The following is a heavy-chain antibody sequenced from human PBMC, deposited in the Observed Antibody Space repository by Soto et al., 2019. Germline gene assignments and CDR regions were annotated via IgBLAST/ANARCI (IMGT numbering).Heavy chain of an antibody. V-gene: IGHV1-8*01. Sequence: ASVKVSCKASGYTFTSYDINWVRQATGQGPEWMGWMNPNSGNTGYAQKFQGRVTMTRNTSISTAYMELSSLRSEDTAVYYCARSIVVVTALDYWGQGTLVTVSS. J-gene: IGHJ4*02. CDR1: GYTFTSYD. D-gene: IGHD2-21*02. CDR2: MNPNSGNT. CDR3: ARSIVVVTALDY.